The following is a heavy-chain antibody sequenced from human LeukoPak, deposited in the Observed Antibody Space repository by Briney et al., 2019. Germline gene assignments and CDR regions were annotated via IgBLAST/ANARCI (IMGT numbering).Heavy chain of an antibody. CDR2: IIPIFGTA. CDR3: ARAEYSSSWFDY. V-gene: IGHV1-69*13. CDR1: GGTFSSYA. J-gene: IGHJ4*02. Sequence: SVKVSCKASGGTFSSYAISWVRLTPGQGLEWMGGIIPIFGTANYAQKFQGRVTITADESTGTAYMELSSLRSEDTAVYYCARAEYSSSWFDYWGQGTLVTVSS. D-gene: IGHD6-13*01.